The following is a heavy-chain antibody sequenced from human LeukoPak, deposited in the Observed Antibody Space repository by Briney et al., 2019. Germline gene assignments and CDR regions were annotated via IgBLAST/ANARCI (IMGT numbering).Heavy chain of an antibody. CDR1: GGSISSYY. CDR3: AREDYSSSQNWFDP. V-gene: IGHV4-59*12. CDR2: IYYSGST. Sequence: SETLSLTCTVSGGSISSYYWSWIRQPPGKGLEWIGYIYYSGSTNYNPSPKSRVTISIDTSTNQFSLKLSSVTAADTAVYYCAREDYSSSQNWFDPWGQGTLVTVSS. D-gene: IGHD6-13*01. J-gene: IGHJ5*02.